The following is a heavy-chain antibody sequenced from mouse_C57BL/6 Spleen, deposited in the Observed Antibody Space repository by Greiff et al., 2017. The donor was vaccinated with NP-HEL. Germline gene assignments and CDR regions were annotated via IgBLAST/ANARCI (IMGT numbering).Heavy chain of an antibody. J-gene: IGHJ2*01. D-gene: IGHD1-1*01. CDR1: GFTFSDYG. CDR2: ISSGSSTI. CDR3: ARSPTVVAPLGY. Sequence: EVQGVESGGGLVKPGGSLKLSCAASGFTFSDYGMHWVRQAPEKGLEWVAYISSGSSTIYYAATVQGRLTISRDNAKNTLFLKKTRLRSEDTAMYYCARSPTVVAPLGYWGQGTTLTVSS. V-gene: IGHV5-17*01.